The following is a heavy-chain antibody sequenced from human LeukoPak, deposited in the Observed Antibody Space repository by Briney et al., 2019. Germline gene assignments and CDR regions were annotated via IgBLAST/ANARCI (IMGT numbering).Heavy chain of an antibody. CDR1: GFTFSNAW. Sequence: GGSLRLSCAASGFTFSNAWMSWVRQAPGKGLEWVSRVKSDGSNPSYADSVKGRFTISRDNAENMLYLQMNTLGAEDTAVYYCARDIVSGSGSLDYWGQGTLVTVSS. J-gene: IGHJ4*02. CDR2: VKSDGSNP. CDR3: ARDIVSGSGSLDY. D-gene: IGHD3-10*01. V-gene: IGHV3-74*01.